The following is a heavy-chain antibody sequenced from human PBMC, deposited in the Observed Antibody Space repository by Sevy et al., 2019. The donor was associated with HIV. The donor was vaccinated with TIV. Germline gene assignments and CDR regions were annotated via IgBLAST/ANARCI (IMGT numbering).Heavy chain of an antibody. CDR3: ARGVLVQGFDY. CDR2: IHHSGST. V-gene: IGHV4-34*01. D-gene: IGHD1-1*01. J-gene: IGHJ4*02. Sequence: SETLSLTCAVYGGSFSGYYWSWIRQPPGKGLEWIGEIHHSGSTNYNPSLKSRVTISVDTSKNQFSLKLSSVTAADTAVYYCARGVLVQGFDYWGQGTRVTVSS. CDR1: GGSFSGYY.